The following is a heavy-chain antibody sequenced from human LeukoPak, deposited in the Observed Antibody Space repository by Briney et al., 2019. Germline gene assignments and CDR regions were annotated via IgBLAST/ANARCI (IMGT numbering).Heavy chain of an antibody. V-gene: IGHV1-8*01. D-gene: IGHD2-2*01. J-gene: IGHJ6*02. CDR1: GYTFTSYD. CDR2: MNPNSGNT. Sequence: ASVKVSCKASGYTFTSYDINWVRQATGQGLEWMGWMNPNSGNTGYAQKFQGRVTMTRNTSISTAYMELSSLRSEDTAVYYCARGPYCSSTSCYQGIYYYGMDVWGQGTTVTVPS. CDR3: ARGPYCSSTSCYQGIYYYGMDV.